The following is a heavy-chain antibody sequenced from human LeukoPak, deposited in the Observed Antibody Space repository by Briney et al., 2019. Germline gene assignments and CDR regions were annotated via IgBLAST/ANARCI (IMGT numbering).Heavy chain of an antibody. J-gene: IGHJ4*02. CDR1: GFTFSSYW. D-gene: IGHD3-22*01. Sequence: GGSLRLSCAASGFTFSSYWMHWVRQAPGKGLVWVSRINSDGSSTSYADSVKGRFTISRDNAKNTLYLQMNSLRAENTAVYYCARQGSWTYYYDSSVRYWGQGTLVTVSS. V-gene: IGHV3-74*01. CDR3: ARQGSWTYYYDSSVRY. CDR2: INSDGSST.